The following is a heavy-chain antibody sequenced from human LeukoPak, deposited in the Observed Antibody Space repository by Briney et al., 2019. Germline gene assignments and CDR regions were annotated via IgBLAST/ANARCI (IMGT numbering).Heavy chain of an antibody. Sequence: GGSLRLSCAASGFTFSSWAMSWVRQAPGKGLEWVSTISGSGGSTYYADSVKGRFTISRDNSKNTLYLQMNSLRAEDTAVYYCAKKVVPTSTNWFDPWGQGTLSPSPQ. CDR3: AKKVVPTSTNWFDP. J-gene: IGHJ5*02. V-gene: IGHV3-23*01. CDR2: ISGSGGST. CDR1: GFTFSSWA. D-gene: IGHD2-15*01.